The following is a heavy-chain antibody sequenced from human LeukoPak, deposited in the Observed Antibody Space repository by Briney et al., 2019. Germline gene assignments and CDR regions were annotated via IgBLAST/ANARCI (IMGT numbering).Heavy chain of an antibody. J-gene: IGHJ4*02. CDR1: GYTFTGYY. V-gene: IGHV1-2*02. CDR2: INPNSGGT. D-gene: IGHD6-19*01. Sequence: ASVKVSCKASGYTFTGYYMHWVRQAPGQGLEWMGWINPNSGGTNYAQKFQRRVTMTRDTSISTAYMELSRLRSDDTAVYYCARDLQEYSSGWYPDYWGQGTLVTVSS. CDR3: ARDLQEYSSGWYPDY.